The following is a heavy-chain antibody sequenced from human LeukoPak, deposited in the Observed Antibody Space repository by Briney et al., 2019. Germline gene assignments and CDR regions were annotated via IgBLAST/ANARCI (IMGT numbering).Heavy chain of an antibody. CDR2: IYYSGTT. D-gene: IGHD6-19*01. CDR3: AREVAGTSGSFDY. Sequence: PSETLSLTCTVSGAFISSYYWTWIRQPPGKGLEWIGYIYYSGTTNYNPSLKSRVTISVETSKNQFSLKLSSLTAAGTAVYYCAREVAGTSGSFDYWAEGTLVTVPS. V-gene: IGHV4-59*12. CDR1: GAFISSYY. J-gene: IGHJ4*02.